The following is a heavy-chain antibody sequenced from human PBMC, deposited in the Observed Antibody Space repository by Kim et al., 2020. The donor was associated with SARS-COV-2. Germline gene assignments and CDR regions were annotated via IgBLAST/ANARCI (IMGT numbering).Heavy chain of an antibody. D-gene: IGHD6-13*01. Sequence: YAQKLQGRVTMTRDTSISTAYMELSRLRSDDTAVYYCARVQSVSSSSRDYWGQGTLVTVSS. CDR3: ARVQSVSSSSRDY. V-gene: IGHV1-2*02. J-gene: IGHJ4*02.